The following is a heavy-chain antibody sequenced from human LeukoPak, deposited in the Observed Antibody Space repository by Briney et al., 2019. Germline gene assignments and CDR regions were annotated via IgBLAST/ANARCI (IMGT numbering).Heavy chain of an antibody. CDR2: ISAYNGNT. J-gene: IGHJ6*02. D-gene: IGHD3-3*01. Sequence: ASVKVSCKASGYTFTSYGISWVRPAPGQGLEWMGWISAYNGNTNYAQKLQGRVTMTTDTSTSTVYMELSSLRSEDTAVYYCARAEYDFWSGYLQPYYYYYGMDVWGQGTTVTVSS. CDR3: ARAEYDFWSGYLQPYYYYYGMDV. V-gene: IGHV1-18*01. CDR1: GYTFTSYG.